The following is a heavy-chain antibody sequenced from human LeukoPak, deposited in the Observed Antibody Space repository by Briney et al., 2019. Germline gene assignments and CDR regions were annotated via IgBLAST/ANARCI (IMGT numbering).Heavy chain of an antibody. D-gene: IGHD4-23*01. CDR1: GFTFSSYA. Sequence: PGGSLRLSCAASGFTFSSYAMHWVRQAPGKGLEWVAVISYDGSNKYYADSVKGRFTISRDNSKNTLYLQMNSLRAEDTAVYYCARASVTPAYYYYMDVWGKGTTVTVSS. CDR2: ISYDGSNK. V-gene: IGHV3-30*01. J-gene: IGHJ6*03. CDR3: ARASVTPAYYYYMDV.